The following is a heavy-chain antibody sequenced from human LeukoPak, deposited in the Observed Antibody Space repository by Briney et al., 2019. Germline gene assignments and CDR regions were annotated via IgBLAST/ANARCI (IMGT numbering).Heavy chain of an antibody. CDR1: GYTFTSYD. V-gene: IGHV1-8*01. CDR2: MNPNSGNT. CDR3: ARGYYYGSGGYYYMDV. Sequence: ASVKVSCKASGYTFTSYDINWVRQATGQGLEWMGWMNPNSGNTGYAQKFQGRVTMTRNTSISTAYMELSSLRSEDTAVYYCARGYYYGSGGYYYMDVWGKGTTVTISS. J-gene: IGHJ6*03. D-gene: IGHD3-10*01.